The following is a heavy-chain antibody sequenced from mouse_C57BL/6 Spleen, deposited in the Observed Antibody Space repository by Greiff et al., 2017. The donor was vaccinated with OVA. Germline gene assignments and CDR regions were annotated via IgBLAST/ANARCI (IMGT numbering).Heavy chain of an antibody. D-gene: IGHD2-4*01. Sequence: EVQLQQSGPELVKPGASVKISCKASGYTFTDYYMNWVKQSHGKSLEWIGDINPNNGGTSYNQKFKGKATLTVDKSSSTAYMELRSLTSEDSAVYYCASYDYDKGFAYWGQGTLVTVSA. J-gene: IGHJ3*01. CDR2: INPNNGGT. CDR3: ASYDYDKGFAY. CDR1: GYTFTDYY. V-gene: IGHV1-26*01.